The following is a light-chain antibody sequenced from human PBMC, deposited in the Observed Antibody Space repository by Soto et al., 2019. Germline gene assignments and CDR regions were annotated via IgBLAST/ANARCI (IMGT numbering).Light chain of an antibody. Sequence: QSALTQPASVSGSPGQSITIFCTGTSRDVGGYNYVSWYQQHPGKAPKLLIYDVSNRPSGVSNGFSGSKSGNTASLTISGRHAEDEADYYCSSFTSSGIVVFGGGTQRPVL. V-gene: IGLV2-14*01. CDR2: DVS. CDR1: SRDVGGYNY. CDR3: SSFTSSGIVV. J-gene: IGLJ2*01.